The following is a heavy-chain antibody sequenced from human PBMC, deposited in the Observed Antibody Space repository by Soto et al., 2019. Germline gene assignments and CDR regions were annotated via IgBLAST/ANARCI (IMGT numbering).Heavy chain of an antibody. CDR3: VRDGTKTLRDWFDP. CDR2: IYATGTT. CDR1: GASISGFY. D-gene: IGHD1-1*01. Sequence: PSETLSLACTVSGASISGFYWSWIRKSAGKGLEWIGRIYATGTTDYNPSLKSRVMMSVDTSKKQFSLKLRSVTAADTAVYYCVRDGTKTLRDWFDPWGQGISVTFS. J-gene: IGHJ5*02. V-gene: IGHV4-4*07.